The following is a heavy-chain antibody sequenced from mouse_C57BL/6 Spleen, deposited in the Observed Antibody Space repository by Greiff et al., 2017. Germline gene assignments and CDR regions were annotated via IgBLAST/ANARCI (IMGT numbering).Heavy chain of an antibody. J-gene: IGHJ4*01. V-gene: IGHV5-17*01. CDR1: GFTFSDYG. CDR2: ISSGSSTI. CDR3: ARQGDDGNYSYAMDY. D-gene: IGHD2-3*01. Sequence: EVMLVEPGGGLVKPGGSLKLSCAASGFTFSDYGMHWVRQAPEKGLEWVAYISSGSSTIYYADTVKGRFTITRDNAKNTLFLQMTSLRSENTAMYYCARQGDDGNYSYAMDYWGQGTSVTVSS.